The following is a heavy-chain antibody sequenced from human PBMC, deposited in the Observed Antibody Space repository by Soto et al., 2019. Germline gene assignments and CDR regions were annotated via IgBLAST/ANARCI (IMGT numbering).Heavy chain of an antibody. CDR3: ASQGGSYGSGGRTYGMDV. Sequence: LGESLKISCEGFGYSFTRYWIGWVRQMPGKGLEWMGIIYPGDSDPRYSPSFQGQVTISADKSIRTAYRPWSSLRAEDTAVYYCASQGGSYGSGGRTYGMDVWGQGTTVTVSS. J-gene: IGHJ6*02. CDR1: GYSFTRYW. CDR2: IYPGDSDP. D-gene: IGHD3-10*01. V-gene: IGHV5-51*01.